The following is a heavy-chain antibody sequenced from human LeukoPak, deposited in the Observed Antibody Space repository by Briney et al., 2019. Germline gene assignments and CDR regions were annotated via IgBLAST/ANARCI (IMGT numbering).Heavy chain of an antibody. D-gene: IGHD6-19*01. V-gene: IGHV4-38-2*02. Sequence: SETLSLTCAVSGYSITSGYNWGWIRQPPGKGLEWIGTIYNSGSIYYNPSLKSRVTISLDTSKNQFSLKLSSVTAADTAVYYCARECGGYSSGWYPIDYWGQGILVTVSS. CDR2: IYNSGSI. J-gene: IGHJ4*02. CDR3: ARECGGYSSGWYPIDY. CDR1: GYSITSGYN.